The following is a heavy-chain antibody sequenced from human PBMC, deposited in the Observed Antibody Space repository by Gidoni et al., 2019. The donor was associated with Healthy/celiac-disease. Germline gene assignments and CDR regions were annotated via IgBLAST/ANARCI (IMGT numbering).Heavy chain of an antibody. D-gene: IGHD1-26*01. J-gene: IGHJ3*02. CDR1: GFTFSSYA. CDR3: ARGRVGPDAFDI. CDR2: IAYDGSNK. V-gene: IGHV3-30*04. Sequence: QVQLVESGGGVVQPGRSLRLSCAASGFTFSSYAMHWVRPAPGKGLEWVAVIAYDGSNKYYADSVKGRFTISRDNSKNTLYLQMNSLRAEDTAVYYCARGRVGPDAFDIWGQGTMVTVSS.